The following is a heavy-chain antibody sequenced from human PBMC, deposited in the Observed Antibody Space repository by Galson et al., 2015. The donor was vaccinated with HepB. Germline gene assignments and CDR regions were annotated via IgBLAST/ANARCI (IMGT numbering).Heavy chain of an antibody. V-gene: IGHV1-3*01. J-gene: IGHJ4*02. Sequence: SVKVSCKAYGYTFTRYAVHWVRQDPGQGFKWMGLINAATGVTIDSQTLQGRITISRDTSANTVYMELSSLTSEDTAVYFCAREKAAAGSGHFDYWGQGTLVTVSS. CDR1: GYTFTRYA. CDR3: AREKAAAGSGHFDY. D-gene: IGHD6-13*01. CDR2: INAATGVT.